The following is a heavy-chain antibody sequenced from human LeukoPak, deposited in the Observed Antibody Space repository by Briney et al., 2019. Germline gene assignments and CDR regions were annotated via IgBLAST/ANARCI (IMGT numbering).Heavy chain of an antibody. CDR2: IYHSGST. Sequence: SETLSLTCAVSGYSISSGYYWGWIRQPPGKGLEGIGSIYHSGSTYYNPSLKSRVTISVVTSKTQFSLKLSSVTAADTAVYYCALGYCSSTSCYENFDYWGQGTLVTVSS. J-gene: IGHJ4*02. D-gene: IGHD2-2*01. V-gene: IGHV4-38-2*01. CDR1: GYSISSGYY. CDR3: ALGYCSSTSCYENFDY.